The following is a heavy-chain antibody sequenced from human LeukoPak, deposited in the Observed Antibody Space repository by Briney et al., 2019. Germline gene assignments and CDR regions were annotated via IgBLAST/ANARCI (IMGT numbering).Heavy chain of an antibody. J-gene: IGHJ4*02. CDR3: ARVPYYYDSSGYYYFDY. Sequence: SETLPLTCTVSGGSISSGGYYWSWIRQHPGKGLEWIGYIYYSGSTYYNPSLKSRVTISVDTSKNQFSLKLSSVTAADTAVYYCARVPYYYDSSGYYYFDYWGQGTLVTVSS. CDR1: GGSISSGGYY. V-gene: IGHV4-31*03. D-gene: IGHD3-22*01. CDR2: IYYSGST.